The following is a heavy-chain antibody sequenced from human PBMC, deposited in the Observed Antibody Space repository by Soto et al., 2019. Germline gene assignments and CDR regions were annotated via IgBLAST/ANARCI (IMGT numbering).Heavy chain of an antibody. CDR2: INPSGGST. CDR1: GYTFTSYY. V-gene: IGHV1-46*01. CDR3: ARELYPRGYSSGWYLNNWFDP. Sequence: ASVKVSCKASGYTFTSYYMHWVRQAPGQGLEWMGIINPSGGSTSYAQKFQGRVTMTRDTSTSTVYMELSSLRSEDTAVYYCARELYPRGYSSGWYLNNWFDPWGQGTLVTVSS. D-gene: IGHD6-19*01. J-gene: IGHJ5*02.